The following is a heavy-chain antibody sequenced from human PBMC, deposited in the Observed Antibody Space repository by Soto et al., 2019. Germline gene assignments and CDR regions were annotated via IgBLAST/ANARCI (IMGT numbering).Heavy chain of an antibody. CDR1: GGSISSYY. CDR3: ARAISPREGYNYRDV. D-gene: IGHD2-21*01. V-gene: IGHV4-59*08. CDR2: IYYSGST. Sequence: PSETLSLTCTVSGGSISSYYWSWIRQPPGKGLEWIGYIYYSGSTNYNPSLKSRVTISVDTSKNQFSLKLSSVTAADTAVYYCARAISPREGYNYRDVGGKGTRVTVSS. J-gene: IGHJ6*03.